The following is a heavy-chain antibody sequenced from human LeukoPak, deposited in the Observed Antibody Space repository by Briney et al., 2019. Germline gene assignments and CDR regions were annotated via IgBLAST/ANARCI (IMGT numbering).Heavy chain of an antibody. CDR3: ARAYGYSYVYGMDV. J-gene: IGHJ6*02. CDR1: GFTFSDYY. D-gene: IGHD5-18*01. V-gene: IGHV3-11*01. CDR2: ISSSGSTI. Sequence: GGSLRLSCAASGFTFSDYYMSWIRQAPGKGLEWVSYISSSGSTIYYADSVKGRFTISRDNAENSLYLQMNSLRAEDTAVYYCARAYGYSYVYGMDVWGQGTTVTVSS.